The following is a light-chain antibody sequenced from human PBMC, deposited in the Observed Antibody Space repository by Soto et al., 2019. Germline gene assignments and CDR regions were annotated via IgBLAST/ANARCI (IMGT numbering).Light chain of an antibody. CDR3: EQYNNWPIT. CDR2: GAS. Sequence: EIVLTQSPGTLSLSPGERATLSCRASQSVSNNYLAWYQQKPGQAPRLLIYGASNRATGIPDRFSGSGSGTEFTLTISSLQSEDFAVYYCEQYNNWPITFSQGTRLEIK. CDR1: QSVSNN. J-gene: IGKJ5*01. V-gene: IGKV3D-15*01.